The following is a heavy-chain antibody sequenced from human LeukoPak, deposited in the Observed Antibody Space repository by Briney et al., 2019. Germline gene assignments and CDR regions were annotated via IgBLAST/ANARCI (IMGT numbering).Heavy chain of an antibody. V-gene: IGHV3-7*01. CDR3: GRVRCSSNSCFPDY. CDR2: IKQDGSDK. CDR1: GFTFSTYW. J-gene: IGHJ4*02. Sequence: GGPLRLSCAASGFTFSTYWMSWVRQAPGKGLEWVANIKQDGSDKYYVDSVKGRFTISRDNAKNSLFLQMNSLRAEDTAVYYCGRVRCSSNSCFPDYWGQGTLVTVSS. D-gene: IGHD2-2*01.